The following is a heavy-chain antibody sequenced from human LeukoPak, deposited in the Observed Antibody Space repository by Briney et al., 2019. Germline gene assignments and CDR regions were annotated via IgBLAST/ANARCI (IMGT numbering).Heavy chain of an antibody. J-gene: IGHJ4*02. CDR1: GFTCSSYA. CDR2: ISGDGGST. CDR3: AKVSADY. Sequence: GGSLRLXCAASGFTCSSYAMSWVRLAPGKGLEWVSLISGDGGSTYYADSVKGRFTISRDNSKNSLYLQMNSLRTEDTALYYCAKVSADYWGQGTLVTVSS. V-gene: IGHV3-43*02.